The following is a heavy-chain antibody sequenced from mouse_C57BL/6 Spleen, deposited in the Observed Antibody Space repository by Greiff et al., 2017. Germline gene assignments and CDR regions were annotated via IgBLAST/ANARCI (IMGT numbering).Heavy chain of an antibody. D-gene: IGHD3-2*02. V-gene: IGHV1-59*01. CDR2: IDPSDSYT. J-gene: IGHJ4*01. CDR3: ARSTQAAYAMDY. Sequence: QVQLQQPGAELVRPGTSVKLSCKASGYTFTSYWMHWVKQRPGQGLEWIGVIDPSDSYTNYTPKFKGKATLTVATSSSTAYMPLSSLTSDDSTVHYCARSTQAAYAMDYWGQGTSVTVSS. CDR1: GYTFTSYW.